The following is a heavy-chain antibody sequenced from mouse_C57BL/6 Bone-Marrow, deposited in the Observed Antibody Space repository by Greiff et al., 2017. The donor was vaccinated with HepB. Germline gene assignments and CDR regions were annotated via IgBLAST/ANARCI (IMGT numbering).Heavy chain of an antibody. CDR1: GYTFTSYW. Sequence: VQLQQSGTVLARPGASVKMSCKTSGYTFTSYWMHWVNQRPGQGLEWIGAIYPGNSDTSYNQKFKGKAKLTAVTSASTAYMELSSLTNEDSAVYYCFAYYSNFYAMDYWGQGTSVTVSS. J-gene: IGHJ4*01. V-gene: IGHV1-5*01. D-gene: IGHD2-5*01. CDR3: FAYYSNFYAMDY. CDR2: IYPGNSDT.